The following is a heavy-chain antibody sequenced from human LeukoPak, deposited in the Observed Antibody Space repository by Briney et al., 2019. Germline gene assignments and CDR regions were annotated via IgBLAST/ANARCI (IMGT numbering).Heavy chain of an antibody. CDR2: ISDRGGRT. CDR1: GITLINHG. V-gene: IGHV3-23*01. Sequence: GGPLRLSCPVCGITLINHGMSGFGQAQGKGLGWVAGISDRGGRTHYADSVKGRFSISRDNPKNTLYLQMNSLRDEDTAVYFCAKRGVVIRVILVGFHKEAYYFDSWGQGALVTVSS. CDR3: AKRGVVIRVILVGFHKEAYYFDS. D-gene: IGHD3-22*01. J-gene: IGHJ4*02.